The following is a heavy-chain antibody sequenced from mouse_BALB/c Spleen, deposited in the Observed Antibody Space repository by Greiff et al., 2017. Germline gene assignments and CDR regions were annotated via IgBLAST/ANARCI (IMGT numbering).Heavy chain of an antibody. J-gene: IGHJ3*01. CDR3: AREATGTSWFAY. CDR1: GYTFTSYW. CDR2: INPSTGYT. Sequence: QVQLKESGAELAKPGASVKMSCKASGYTFTSYWMHWVKQRPGQGLEWIGYINPSTGYTEYNQKFKDKATLTADKSSSTAYMQLSSLTSEDSAVYYCAREATGTSWFAYWGQGTLVTVSA. D-gene: IGHD4-1*01. V-gene: IGHV1-7*01.